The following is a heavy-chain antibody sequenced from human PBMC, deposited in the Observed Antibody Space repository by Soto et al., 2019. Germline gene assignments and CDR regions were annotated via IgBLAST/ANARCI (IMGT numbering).Heavy chain of an antibody. V-gene: IGHV4-30-2*06. CDR2: IYQSGST. D-gene: IGHD2-21*01. Sequence: RLQESGSGLVRPSQTLSLTCTVSGGSLKTTGYTQNLRRQSPGKGMEWIGYIYQSGSTFYNPYLRSRVTISANRSKNQFYLTLHSVTVADTAVYYCARGHRNLVDKVVSWFDRRGQGTLVTVS. CDR1: GGSLKTTGYT. J-gene: IGHJ5*02. CDR3: ARGHRNLVDKVVSWFDR.